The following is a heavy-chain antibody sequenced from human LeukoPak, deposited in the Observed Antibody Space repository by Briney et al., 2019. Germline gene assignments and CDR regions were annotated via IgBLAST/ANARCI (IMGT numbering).Heavy chain of an antibody. CDR2: SSPSSSYT. Sequence: GGSLRLSCAASGFTSSDYYMSWIRQAPGKGLEWVSYSSPSSSYTNYADSVKGRFTISRDNSKKSLYLQMHSLRAEDTALYYCARTNWGEELDYWGQGTLVTVSS. CDR1: GFTSSDYY. CDR3: ARTNWGEELDY. V-gene: IGHV3-11*03. D-gene: IGHD7-27*01. J-gene: IGHJ4*02.